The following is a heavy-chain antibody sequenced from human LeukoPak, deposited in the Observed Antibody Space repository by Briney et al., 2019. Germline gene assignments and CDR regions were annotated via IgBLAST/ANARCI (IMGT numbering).Heavy chain of an antibody. CDR1: GYTFTSYD. D-gene: IGHD6-13*01. CDR3: ARASTRPGIAAAGTFNY. CDR2: MNPNSGNT. Sequence: ASVKVSCKASGYTFTSYDINWVRPATGQGLEWMGWMNPNSGNTGYAQKFQGRVTMTRNTSISTAYMELSSLRSEDTAVYYCARASTRPGIAAAGTFNYWGQGTLVTVSS. J-gene: IGHJ4*02. V-gene: IGHV1-8*01.